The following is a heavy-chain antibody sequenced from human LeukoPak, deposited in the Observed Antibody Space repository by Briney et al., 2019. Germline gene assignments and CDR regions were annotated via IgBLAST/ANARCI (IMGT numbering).Heavy chain of an antibody. CDR1: GFTFSSYG. J-gene: IGHJ4*02. Sequence: GRSLRLSCAASGFTFSSYGMHWVRQAPGKGLEWVAVISYDGSNKYYADSVKGRFTISRDNSKNTLYLQMNSLRAEDTAVYYCAKDGSGGYYGSGSPFDYWGQGPLVTVSS. D-gene: IGHD3-10*01. CDR3: AKDGSGGYYGSGSPFDY. V-gene: IGHV3-30*18. CDR2: ISYDGSNK.